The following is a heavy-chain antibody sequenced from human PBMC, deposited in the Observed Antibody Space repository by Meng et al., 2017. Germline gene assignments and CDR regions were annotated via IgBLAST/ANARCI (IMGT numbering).Heavy chain of an antibody. CDR2: IYHSGST. CDR3: ARVVAATTLFLDY. V-gene: IGHV4-4*02. D-gene: IGHD2-15*01. Sequence: QAQAPGAGPGRGKPSGTLPLPCSVSGGSISSSNWWSWVRQPPGKGLEWIGEIYHSGSTNYNPSLKSRVTISVDKSKNQFSLKLSSVTAADTAVYYCARVVAATTLFLDYWGQGTLVTVSS. CDR1: GGSISSSNW. J-gene: IGHJ4*02.